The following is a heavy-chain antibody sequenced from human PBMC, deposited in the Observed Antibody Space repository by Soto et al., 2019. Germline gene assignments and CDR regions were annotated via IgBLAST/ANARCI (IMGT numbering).Heavy chain of an antibody. D-gene: IGHD3-22*01. CDR2: ISAYDGNT. Sequence: GASVKVSCKASGYTFTSYGISWVRQAPGQGLEWMGWISAYDGNTNYAQKLQGRVTMTTDTSTSTAYMELRSLRSDDTAVYYCARGRASSGYYVALGMDVWGQWTTVTVSS. CDR3: ARGRASSGYYVALGMDV. J-gene: IGHJ6*02. CDR1: GYTFTSYG. V-gene: IGHV1-18*01.